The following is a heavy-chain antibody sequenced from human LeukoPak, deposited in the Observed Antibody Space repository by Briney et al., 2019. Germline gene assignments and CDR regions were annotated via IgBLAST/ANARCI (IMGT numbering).Heavy chain of an antibody. J-gene: IGHJ4*02. CDR2: INHSGST. CDR1: GGSFSGYY. D-gene: IGHD4/OR15-4a*01. V-gene: IGHV4-34*01. CDR3: ARGPNYWSVDY. Sequence: SDTLSLTCAVYGGSFSGYYWSWLRQPPGKGLEWIGEINHSGSTNYNPTLNSRVTISVDTSKDQFSLKLSCVTAADTAVYYCARGPNYWSVDYWGQGTMVTVSS.